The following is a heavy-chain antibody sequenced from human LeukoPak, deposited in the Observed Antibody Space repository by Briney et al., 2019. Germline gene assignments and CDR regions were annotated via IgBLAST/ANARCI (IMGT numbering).Heavy chain of an antibody. CDR2: VYYSGST. D-gene: IGHD6-6*01. J-gene: IGHJ4*02. V-gene: IGHV4-39*07. Sequence: SETLSLTCTVSGGSISSSSYYWGWIRQPPGKGLEWIGNVYYSGSTYYNPSLKSRVTISVDTSKNQFSLKLSSVTAADTAVYYCARTSIAARLFDYWGQGTLVTVSS. CDR1: GGSISSSSYY. CDR3: ARTSIAARLFDY.